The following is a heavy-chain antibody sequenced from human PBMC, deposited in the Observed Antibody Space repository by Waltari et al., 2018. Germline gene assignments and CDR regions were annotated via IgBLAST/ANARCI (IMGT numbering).Heavy chain of an antibody. V-gene: IGHV3-49*05. CDR1: GGSISSHY. CDR3: TREATYGDYGWFDP. CDR2: IRSKAYGGTT. J-gene: IGHJ5*02. Sequence: VQLQESGPGLVKPSETLSLTCTVSGGSISSHYWNWIRQPPGKGLEWVGFIRSKAYGGTTEYAASVKGRFTISRDDSKSIAYLQMNSLKTEDTAVYYCTREATYGDYGWFDPWGQGTLVTVSS. D-gene: IGHD4-17*01.